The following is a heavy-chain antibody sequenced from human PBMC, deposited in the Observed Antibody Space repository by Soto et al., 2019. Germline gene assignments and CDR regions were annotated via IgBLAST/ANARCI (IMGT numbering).Heavy chain of an antibody. CDR1: GSSVSGGIYY. CDR2: IYHSKTT. V-gene: IGHV4-61*01. Sequence: LSLTCSVSGSSVSGGIYYWTWIRQPPGKGLEWIGYIYHSKTTNYNASLRSRVTISVDTSKNQFSLRLTSVTAADTAVYYCARYHDYGDYGYFDSWGQGTLVTVSS. D-gene: IGHD4-17*01. J-gene: IGHJ4*02. CDR3: ARYHDYGDYGYFDS.